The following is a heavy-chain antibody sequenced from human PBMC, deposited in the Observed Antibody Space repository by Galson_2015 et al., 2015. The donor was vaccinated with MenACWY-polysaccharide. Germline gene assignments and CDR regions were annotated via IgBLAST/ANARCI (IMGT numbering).Heavy chain of an antibody. V-gene: IGHV3-74*01. CDR2: INSDGSAT. D-gene: IGHD6-6*01. CDR3: ARPTYPGLYSSSSGRDFDY. J-gene: IGHJ4*02. CDR1: GFTFSSYW. Sequence: SLRLSCAASGFTFSSYWMHWVRQAPGKGLVWVSRINSDGSATSYADSVKGRFTISRDNAKNTLYLQMYSLRAEDTAVYYCARPTYPGLYSSSSGRDFDYWGQGTLVTVSS.